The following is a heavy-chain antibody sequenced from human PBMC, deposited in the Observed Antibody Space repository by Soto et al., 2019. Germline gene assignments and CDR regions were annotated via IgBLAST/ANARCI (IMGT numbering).Heavy chain of an antibody. CDR3: ASPGRGAAVEHFQH. J-gene: IGHJ1*01. V-gene: IGHV1-69*02. CDR1: GGTFSSYT. Sequence: QVQLVQSGAEVKKPGSSVKVSCKASGGTFSSYTISWVRQAPGQGREWMGRIIPSLGIANYAQKFQGRVTISADKSTSTAYMELSSLRSEDTAVYYCASPGRGAAVEHFQHWGQGTLVTVSS. D-gene: IGHD6-13*01. CDR2: IIPSLGIA.